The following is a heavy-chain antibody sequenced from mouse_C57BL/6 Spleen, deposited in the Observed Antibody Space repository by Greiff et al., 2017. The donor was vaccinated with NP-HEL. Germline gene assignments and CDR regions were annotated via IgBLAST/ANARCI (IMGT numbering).Heavy chain of an antibody. CDR1: GFNIKDDY. CDR2: IDPENGDT. V-gene: IGHV14-4*01. J-gene: IGHJ2*01. CDR3: TTSMTTVVAGGFDY. Sequence: EVQLQESGAELVRPGASVKLSCTASGFNIKDDYMHWVKQRPEQGLEWIGWIDPENGDTEYASKFQGKATITADTSSNTAYLQLSSLTTEDTAVYYGTTSMTTVVAGGFDYWGQGTTLTVSS. D-gene: IGHD1-1*01.